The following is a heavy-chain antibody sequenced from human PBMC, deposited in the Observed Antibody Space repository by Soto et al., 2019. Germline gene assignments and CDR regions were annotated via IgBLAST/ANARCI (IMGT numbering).Heavy chain of an antibody. Sequence: PGGSLRLSCSASGFIFSESTIYWVSQVPGKGLVAISAVSTSGRSTYYADSVKERFTISRDNSKNTIFLQMGSLRPEDTAIYYCVKQAHGLDGVAFYCWGQGNQVTVSS. CDR2: VSTSGRST. V-gene: IGHV3-64D*06. CDR1: GFIFSEST. CDR3: VKQAHGLDGVAFYC. J-gene: IGHJ4*02. D-gene: IGHD2-15*01.